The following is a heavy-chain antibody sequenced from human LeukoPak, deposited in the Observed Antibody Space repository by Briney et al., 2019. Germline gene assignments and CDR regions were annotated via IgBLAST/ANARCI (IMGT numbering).Heavy chain of an antibody. J-gene: IGHJ3*02. V-gene: IGHV3-30*02. CDR2: IRYDGSNK. CDR1: GFTFSSYG. CDR3: AAHPGDASDI. Sequence: GGSLRLSCAASGFTFSSYGMHWVRQAPGKGLEWVAFIRYDGSNKYYADSVRGRFTISRDNSKNTLYLQMNSLRAEDTAVYYCAAHPGDASDIWGQGTMVTVSS.